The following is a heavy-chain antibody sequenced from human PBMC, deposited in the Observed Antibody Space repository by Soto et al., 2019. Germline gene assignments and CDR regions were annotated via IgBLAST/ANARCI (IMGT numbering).Heavy chain of an antibody. Sequence: QLQLQESGSGLVKPSQTLSLTCAVSGGSISSGGYSWSWILQPPGKGLEWIGYIYHSGSTYYNPSLRSRVTISVDRSKNQFSLKLSSVTAADTAVYYCARYYYGSGGSELRWFDPWGQGTLVTVSS. V-gene: IGHV4-30-2*01. CDR3: ARYYYGSGGSELRWFDP. CDR1: GGSISSGGYS. D-gene: IGHD3-10*01. J-gene: IGHJ5*02. CDR2: IYHSGST.